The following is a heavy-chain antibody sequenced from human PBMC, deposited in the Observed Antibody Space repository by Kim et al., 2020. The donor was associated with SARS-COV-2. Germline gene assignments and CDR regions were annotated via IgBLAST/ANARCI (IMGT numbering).Heavy chain of an antibody. D-gene: IGHD3-3*01. J-gene: IGHJ4*02. Sequence: SETLSLTCTVSGGSVKTYYWSWIRQSPGKGLEWIVDIYYSGGTNSNPSLKSRITMSIDTSKKQFSLKVFSVTAADTAIYYCATASVLSGSDYWGPGTLVT. V-gene: IGHV4-59*08. CDR1: GGSVKTYY. CDR3: ATASVLSGSDY. CDR2: IYYSGGT.